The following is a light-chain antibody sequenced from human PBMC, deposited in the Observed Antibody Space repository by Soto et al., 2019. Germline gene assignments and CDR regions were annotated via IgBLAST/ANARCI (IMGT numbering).Light chain of an antibody. CDR1: QSIRSW. CDR3: QQCNDWPWT. J-gene: IGKJ1*01. CDR2: KAS. Sequence: DLQMTQSPSTLSASVGDRVTITCRASQSIRSWLAWYQQKPGKAPKLLIYKASILEGGVPSRFSGSGSGTEFTLTISSLQSEDFAVYYCQQCNDWPWTFGQGTKVDIK. V-gene: IGKV1-5*03.